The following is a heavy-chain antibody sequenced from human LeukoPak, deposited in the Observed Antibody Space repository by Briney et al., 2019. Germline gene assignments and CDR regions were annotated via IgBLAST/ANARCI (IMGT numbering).Heavy chain of an antibody. Sequence: PSETLSLTCTVSDYSINSGYYWGWIRQPPGKGLEWFGTIYHSGTTSYNPSLKSRVTISVDTSKNQFSLKLTSVTAADTAVYYCARITDLSVATDYWGQGTLVTVSS. D-gene: IGHD6-19*01. CDR1: DYSINSGYY. V-gene: IGHV4-38-2*02. CDR2: IYHSGTT. J-gene: IGHJ4*02. CDR3: ARITDLSVATDY.